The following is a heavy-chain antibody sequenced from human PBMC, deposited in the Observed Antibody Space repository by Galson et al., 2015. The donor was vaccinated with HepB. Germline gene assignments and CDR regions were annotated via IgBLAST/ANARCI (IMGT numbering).Heavy chain of an antibody. J-gene: IGHJ5*02. Sequence: SVKVSCKASGFTSYYIYWVRQAPGQGLEWMGWISAYNGNTNYAQKLQGRVTMTTDTSTSTAYMELRSLRSDDTAVYYCARDIAVAGTGWFDPWGQGTLVTVSS. CDR1: GFTSYY. V-gene: IGHV1-18*04. CDR2: ISAYNGNT. D-gene: IGHD6-19*01. CDR3: ARDIAVAGTGWFDP.